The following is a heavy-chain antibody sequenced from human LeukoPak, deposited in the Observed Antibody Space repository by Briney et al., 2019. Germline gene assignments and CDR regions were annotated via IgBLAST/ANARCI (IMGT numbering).Heavy chain of an antibody. V-gene: IGHV3-7*01. J-gene: IGHJ4*02. CDR2: IKQDGSEK. CDR1: GFTFRSYW. Sequence: GGSLRLSCATSGFTFRSYWMSWVRQAPGKGLEWVANIKQDGSEKYYVDSVKGRFIISRDNAKNSLYLQMNSLRAEDTAVYYCARDRGSYCSGGSCHFFDYWGQGTLVTVSS. D-gene: IGHD2-15*01. CDR3: ARDRGSYCSGGSCHFFDY.